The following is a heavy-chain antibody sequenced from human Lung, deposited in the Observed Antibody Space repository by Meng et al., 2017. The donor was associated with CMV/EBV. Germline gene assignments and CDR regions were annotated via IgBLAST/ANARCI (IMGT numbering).Heavy chain of an antibody. CDR1: GGSISSYY. V-gene: IGHV4-59*01. CDR2: IYYSGST. D-gene: IGHD3-22*01. Sequence: LXCTVSGGSISSYYWSWIRQPPGKGLEWIGYIYYSGSTNYNPSLKSRVTISVDTSKNQFSLKLSSVTAADTAVYYCASVTGSSDSSGYYYYYGMDVWXQGTXVT. J-gene: IGHJ6*02. CDR3: ASVTGSSDSSGYYYYYGMDV.